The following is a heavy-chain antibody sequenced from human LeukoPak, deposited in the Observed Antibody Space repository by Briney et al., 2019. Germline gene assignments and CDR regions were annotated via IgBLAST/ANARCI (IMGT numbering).Heavy chain of an antibody. CDR3: ARRGYYDSSGYYSEAGGSDY. CDR2: IYPGDSDT. J-gene: IGHJ4*02. Sequence: GESLKISCKGSGYSFTSYWIGWVRQMPGKGLEWMGIIYPGDSDTRYSPSFQGQVTISADKSISTAYLQWSSLKASDTAMYYCARRGYYDSSGYYSEAGGSDYWGQGTLVTVSS. CDR1: GYSFTSYW. V-gene: IGHV5-51*01. D-gene: IGHD3-22*01.